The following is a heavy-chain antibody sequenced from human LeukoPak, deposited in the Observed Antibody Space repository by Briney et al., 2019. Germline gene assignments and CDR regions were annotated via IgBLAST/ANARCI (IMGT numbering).Heavy chain of an antibody. CDR2: ISGSGGST. CDR3: AKEGYCGSTTCYRLFDY. Sequence: GGSLRLSCAASGFTVSSYAMSWVRQAPGKGLEWVSGISGSGGSTYYADSVKGRFTISRDSSKNTLYVQMNSLRAEDTAVYYCAKEGYCGSTTCYRLFDYWGQGTLVTVSS. CDR1: GFTVSSYA. V-gene: IGHV3-23*01. D-gene: IGHD2-2*01. J-gene: IGHJ4*02.